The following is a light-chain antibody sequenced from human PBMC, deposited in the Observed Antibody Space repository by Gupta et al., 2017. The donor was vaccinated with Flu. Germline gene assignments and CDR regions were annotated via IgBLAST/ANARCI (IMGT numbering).Light chain of an antibody. CDR2: EVT. Sequence: QSAPTQPRSVSGSPGQSVTISCTGTTNDVGSSNRASWYEQRPGKAPKLILYEVTKRPSGVPDRFSGSKSGNTASLTISGLQADDEADYYCSSHAGRVTWVFGTGTTVTVL. CDR1: TNDVGSSNR. V-gene: IGLV2-11*01. CDR3: SSHAGRVTWV. J-gene: IGLJ1*01.